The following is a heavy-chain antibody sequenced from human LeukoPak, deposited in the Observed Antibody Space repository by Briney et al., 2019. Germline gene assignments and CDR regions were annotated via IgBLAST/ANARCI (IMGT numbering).Heavy chain of an antibody. CDR3: ASTTVTNEVGY. J-gene: IGHJ4*02. Sequence: ASVKVSCKASGGTFSSYAISWVRQAPGQGLEWMGRIIPIFGTANYAQKFKGRVTITADKTTSTAYMELSSLRSEDTAVYYCASTTVTNEVGYWGQGTLVTVSS. D-gene: IGHD4-17*01. V-gene: IGHV1-69*06. CDR1: GGTFSSYA. CDR2: IIPIFGTA.